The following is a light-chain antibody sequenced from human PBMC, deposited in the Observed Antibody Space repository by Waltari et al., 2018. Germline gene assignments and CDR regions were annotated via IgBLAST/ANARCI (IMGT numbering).Light chain of an antibody. CDR1: QSINSY. CDR3: QQSDSTPWT. Sequence: DIQMTQSPSSLSAFVGDRLTITCRASQSINSYLNWYQQRPGKAPRLLIYAVDTLQSGVPSRFSGSGSGTEFILTINSLQLEDVATYYCQQSDSTPWTFGQGTQVEI. J-gene: IGKJ1*01. CDR2: AVD. V-gene: IGKV1-39*01.